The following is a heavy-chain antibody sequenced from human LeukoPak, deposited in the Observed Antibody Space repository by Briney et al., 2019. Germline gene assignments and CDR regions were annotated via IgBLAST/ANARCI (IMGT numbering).Heavy chain of an antibody. V-gene: IGHV4-38-2*02. J-gene: IGHJ1*01. Sequence: SETLSLTCSVSGYAISSGYFWGWIRQPPGKGLEWIGTIYHSGSTYYNPSLKSRVTISVDTSKNQFSLKLSSVTAADTAVYYCARETTGYSSSWSVQRYFQHWGQGTLVTVSS. D-gene: IGHD6-13*01. CDR2: IYHSGST. CDR3: ARETTGYSSSWSVQRYFQH. CDR1: GYAISSGYF.